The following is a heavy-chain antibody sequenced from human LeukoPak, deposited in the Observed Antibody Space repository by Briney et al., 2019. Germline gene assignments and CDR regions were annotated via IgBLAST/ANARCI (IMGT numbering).Heavy chain of an antibody. CDR3: AKVYGFCSGSSCSRQPLPLGY. V-gene: IGHV1-8*03. CDR1: GYTFTSYD. Sequence: ASVKVSCKASGYTFTSYDINWVRQATGQGLECMGWMNPNSGNTGYAQKFQGRVTITRDTSIRTAYMELSSLTSDDTAVYYCAKVYGFCSGSSCSRQPLPLGYWGQGTLVTVSS. D-gene: IGHD2-2*03. J-gene: IGHJ4*02. CDR2: MNPNSGNT.